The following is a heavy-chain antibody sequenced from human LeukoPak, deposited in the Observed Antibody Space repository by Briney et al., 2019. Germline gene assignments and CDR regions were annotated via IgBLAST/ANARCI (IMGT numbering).Heavy chain of an antibody. CDR1: GGSISSYY. Sequence: SETLSLTCTVSGGSISSYYWSWIRQPPGKRLERIGYIYYSGSTNYNPSLKSRVTISVDTSKNQFSLKLSSVTAAHTAVYYCARRNPYGSGSYLFDYWGQGTLVTVSS. CDR3: ARRNPYGSGSYLFDY. D-gene: IGHD3-10*01. J-gene: IGHJ4*02. CDR2: IYYSGST. V-gene: IGHV4-59*08.